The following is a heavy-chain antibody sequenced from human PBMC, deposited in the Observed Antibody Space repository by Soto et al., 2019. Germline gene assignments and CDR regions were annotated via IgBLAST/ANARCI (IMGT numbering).Heavy chain of an antibody. D-gene: IGHD3-22*01. CDR1: GYTFSSYA. V-gene: IGHV1-3*01. CDR2: INAGNGNT. CDR3: ARAPLGIIVAPDF. Sequence: VASVKVSCKASGYTFSSYAIHWVRQAPGQGLEWMGWINAGNGNTKYSQKFQGRVTITRDTSASTAYMEVSSLTSDDTAVYYCARAPLGIIVAPDFWGQGTLVTVSS. J-gene: IGHJ4*02.